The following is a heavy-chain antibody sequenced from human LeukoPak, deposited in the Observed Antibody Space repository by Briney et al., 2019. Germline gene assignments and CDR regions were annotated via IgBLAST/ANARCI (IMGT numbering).Heavy chain of an antibody. J-gene: IGHJ4*02. CDR3: ATDSSGYYPKVFDY. V-gene: IGHV1-69*13. CDR2: IIPIFDTA. Sequence: SVKVSCKASGGTFSSYAISWVRQAPGQGLEWMGGIIPIFDTANYAQKFQGRVTITADESTSTAYMELSSLRSEDTAVYYCATDSSGYYPKVFDYWGQGTLVTVSS. CDR1: GGTFSSYA. D-gene: IGHD3-22*01.